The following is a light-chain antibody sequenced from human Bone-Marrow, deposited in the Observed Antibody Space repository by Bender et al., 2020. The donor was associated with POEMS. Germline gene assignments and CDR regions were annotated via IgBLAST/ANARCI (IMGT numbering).Light chain of an antibody. V-gene: IGLV2-23*02. Sequence: QSALTQPASVSGSPGQSITISCTGTSSDVGSYKLVSWYQQYPGKAPKVIIYEVTERPSGVSDRFSGSKSGSTASLTISGLQAEDEADYYCSSYSGSTNHVLFGGGTKLSVL. CDR3: SSYSGSTNHVL. J-gene: IGLJ2*01. CDR1: SSDVGSYKL. CDR2: EVT.